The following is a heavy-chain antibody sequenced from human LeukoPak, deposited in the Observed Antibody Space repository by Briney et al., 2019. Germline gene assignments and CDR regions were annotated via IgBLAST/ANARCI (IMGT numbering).Heavy chain of an antibody. CDR3: AKFRNMVRGVTIPVFDY. CDR1: GLTFSSYA. D-gene: IGHD3-10*01. J-gene: IGHJ4*02. V-gene: IGHV3-23*01. Sequence: PGGSLRLSCAASGLTFSSYAMSWVRQAPGKGLEWVSAISGSGGSTYYADSVKGRFTISRDNSKNTLYLQMNSLRAEDTAVYYCAKFRNMVRGVTIPVFDYWGQGTLVTVSS. CDR2: ISGSGGST.